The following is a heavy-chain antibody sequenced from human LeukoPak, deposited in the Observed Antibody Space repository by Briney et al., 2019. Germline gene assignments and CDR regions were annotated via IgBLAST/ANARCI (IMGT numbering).Heavy chain of an antibody. CDR2: ISESGST. D-gene: IGHD5-24*01. CDR1: GASLSGNAW. CDR3: ARGRRDGYNSFDY. J-gene: IGHJ4*02. V-gene: IGHV4-4*02. Sequence: PSGTLSLTCAVSGASLSGNAWWSWVRQPPGKGLEWMGEISESGSTNYNSALKTRITMSVDTSKNHFSLKLSSVTAADTAVYYCARGRRDGYNSFDYWGQGTLVTVSS.